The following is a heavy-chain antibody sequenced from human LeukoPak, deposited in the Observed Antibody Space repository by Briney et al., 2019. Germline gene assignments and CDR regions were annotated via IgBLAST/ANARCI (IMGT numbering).Heavy chain of an antibody. Sequence: GGSLRLSCAVSGFTFSDYYMSWIRQAPGKGLVWVSYISSSGTTTYYADSVKGRFTISRDNAKNSLYLQMISLRAEDTAVYCCARVCLQLVANDAFDIWGEGRMVTVSS. CDR2: ISSSGTTT. CDR3: ARVCLQLVANDAFDI. D-gene: IGHD6-13*01. J-gene: IGHJ3*02. V-gene: IGHV3-11*01. CDR1: GFTFSDYY.